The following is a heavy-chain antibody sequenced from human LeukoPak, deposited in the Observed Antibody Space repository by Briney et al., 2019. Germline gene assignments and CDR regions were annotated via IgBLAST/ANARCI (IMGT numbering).Heavy chain of an antibody. J-gene: IGHJ5*02. CDR3: ARTYYDFWSGYSGYNWFDP. V-gene: IGHV1-2*02. D-gene: IGHD3-3*01. Sequence: GASVKVSCKTSGYSFTDYYMHWVRQAPGQGPEWMGWINPDTGVTNYAQKFQGRVTMTRDTSISTAYMELSRLRSDDTAVYYCARTYYDFWSGYSGYNWFDPWGQGTLVTVSS. CDR2: INPDTGVT. CDR1: GYSFTDYY.